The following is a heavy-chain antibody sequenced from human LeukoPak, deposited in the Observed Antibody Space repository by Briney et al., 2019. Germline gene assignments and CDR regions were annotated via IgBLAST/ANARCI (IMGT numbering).Heavy chain of an antibody. V-gene: IGHV3-48*01. Sequence: PGGSLRLSCAASGFTFSSYSMNWVRQAPGKGLEWVSYISSSSSTIYYADAVKGRFTISRDNAKNSLYLQMNSLRAEDTAVYYCAREAAGWEANNWGQGTLVTVAS. D-gene: IGHD1-26*01. CDR2: ISSSSSTI. CDR1: GFTFSSYS. J-gene: IGHJ4*02. CDR3: AREAAGWEANN.